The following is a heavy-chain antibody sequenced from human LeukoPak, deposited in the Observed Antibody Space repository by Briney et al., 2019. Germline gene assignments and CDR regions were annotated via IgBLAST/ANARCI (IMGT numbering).Heavy chain of an antibody. J-gene: IGHJ4*02. V-gene: IGHV3-21*04. CDR3: AKDQGFDYYDSSGYYLDY. D-gene: IGHD3-22*01. CDR2: ISGRGNYI. CDR1: GFTFSSHN. Sequence: GGSLRPSCAASGFTFSSHNMNWVRQAPGKGLEWVSSISGRGNYIFYADSVKGRFTISRDSAKNSLSLQMNSLRAEDTAVYYCAKDQGFDYYDSSGYYLDYWGQGTLVTVSS.